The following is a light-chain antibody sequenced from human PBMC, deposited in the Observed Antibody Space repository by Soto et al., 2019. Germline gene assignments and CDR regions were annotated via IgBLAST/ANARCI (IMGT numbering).Light chain of an antibody. CDR2: GNS. CDR1: GSNIGAGFD. CDR3: QSYDGGLSAYV. J-gene: IGLJ7*01. V-gene: IGLV1-40*01. Sequence: QSVLTQPPSVSGAPGQRVTISCTGSGSNIGAGFDVHWYQQLPRTSPKLLVYGNSNRPSGVPDRFSGSKSGTSASLAITGLQAEDEADYYCQSYDGGLSAYVFGGGTQLTVL.